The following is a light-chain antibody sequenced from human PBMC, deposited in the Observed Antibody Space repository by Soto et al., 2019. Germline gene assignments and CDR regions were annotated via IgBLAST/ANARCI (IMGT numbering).Light chain of an antibody. CDR2: GAS. CDR1: QSVSNH. CDR3: QQYGRSHYT. V-gene: IGKV3-20*01. Sequence: ETVMTQSPVTLSVSPGDRATLSCRASQSVSNHFAWYQQKPGQAPRLLIYGASTRATGIPDRFSGSGSGTDFTLTISRLEPEDFAVYYCQQYGRSHYTFGQGTKVDIK. J-gene: IGKJ1*01.